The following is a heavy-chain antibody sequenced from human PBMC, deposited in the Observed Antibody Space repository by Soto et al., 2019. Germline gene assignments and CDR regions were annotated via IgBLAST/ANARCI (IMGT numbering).Heavy chain of an antibody. CDR1: GYTFTSYD. J-gene: IGHJ6*02. V-gene: IGHV1-8*01. CDR2: MNPNSGNT. CDR3: VGGGGPGYYYYYGMDV. Sequence: QVQLVQSGAEVKKPGASVKVSCKASGYTFTSYDINLVRQATGQGLEWMGWMNPNSGNTGYAQKFQGRVTMTRNTSISRAYMELSSLRSEDTAVYYCVGGGGPGYYYYYGMDVWGQGTTVTVSS. D-gene: IGHD2-15*01.